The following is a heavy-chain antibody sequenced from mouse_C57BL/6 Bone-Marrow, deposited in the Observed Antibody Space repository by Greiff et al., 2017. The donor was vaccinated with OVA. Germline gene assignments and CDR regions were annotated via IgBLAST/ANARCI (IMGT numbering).Heavy chain of an antibody. CDR2: INPNNGGT. D-gene: IGHD2-3*01. CDR3: ARDDGPDY. CDR1: GYTFTDYY. J-gene: IGHJ2*01. V-gene: IGHV1-26*01. Sequence: EVQLQQSGPELVKPGASVKISCKASGYTFTDYYMNWVKQSHGKSLEWIGDINPNNGGTSYNQKFKGKATLTVDKSSSTAYVELRSLTSEDSAVDYCARDDGPDYWGQGTTLTVSS.